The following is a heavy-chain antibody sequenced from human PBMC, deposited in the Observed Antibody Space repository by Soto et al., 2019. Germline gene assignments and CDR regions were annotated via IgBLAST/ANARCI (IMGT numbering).Heavy chain of an antibody. V-gene: IGHV1-8*01. CDR3: ATSRINMIRGVFYYGLDV. J-gene: IGHJ6*02. Sequence: QEQLEQSGAEVKKPGASVKVSCKASGYTFTKYDFNWVRQATGQGLEWMGWVNPISGNTETAQNFQGRVSLTMNTSTSTAFMELSSLRSGVTAVYYCATSRINMIRGVFYYGLDVWGHGTTLTVSS. D-gene: IGHD3-10*01. CDR2: VNPISGNT. CDR1: GYTFTKYD.